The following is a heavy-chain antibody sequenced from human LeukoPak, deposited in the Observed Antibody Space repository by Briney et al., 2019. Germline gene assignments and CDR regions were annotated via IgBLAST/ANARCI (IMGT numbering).Heavy chain of an antibody. Sequence: SETLSLTCTVSGYSISGSYWSWIRQPPGKGLEWIGYIYYTGDTNSNPSLKSRVTISLDTSKNQVSLQVTSVTAADTAVYYRARHTYARPFDFWGQGTLVTVSS. CDR1: GYSISGSY. CDR2: IYYTGDT. D-gene: IGHD6-6*01. V-gene: IGHV4-59*08. J-gene: IGHJ4*02. CDR3: ARHTYARPFDF.